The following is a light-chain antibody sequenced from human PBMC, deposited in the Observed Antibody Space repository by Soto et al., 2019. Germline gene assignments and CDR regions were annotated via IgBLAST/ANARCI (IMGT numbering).Light chain of an antibody. J-gene: IGLJ1*01. CDR3: TSYTSTIPYV. V-gene: IGLV2-14*01. CDR1: SNDVGGYNY. CDR2: EVS. Sequence: LTQPASVSGSPGQSITISCTGSSNDVGGYNYVSWYQQRPGQAPKLIIYEVSDRPSGVSPRFSGSKSGNTASLTISGLQVEDEADYFCTSYTSTIPYVFGSGTKVTVL.